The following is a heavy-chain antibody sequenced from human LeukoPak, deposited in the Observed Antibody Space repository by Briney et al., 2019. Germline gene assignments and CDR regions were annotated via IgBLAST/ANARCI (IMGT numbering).Heavy chain of an antibody. V-gene: IGHV3-30*18. CDR2: ISYDGSNK. CDR3: AKDRGWPIDY. CDR1: GFTFSSYG. J-gene: IGHJ4*02. D-gene: IGHD6-19*01. Sequence: GGSLRLSCAASGFTFSSYGIHWVRQAPGKGLEWVAVISYDGSNKYYADSVKGRFTISRDNSKNTLYLRMNSLRAEDTAAYYCAKDRGWPIDYWGQGTLVTVSS.